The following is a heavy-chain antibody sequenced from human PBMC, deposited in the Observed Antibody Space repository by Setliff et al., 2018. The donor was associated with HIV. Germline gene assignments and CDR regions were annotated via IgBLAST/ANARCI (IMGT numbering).Heavy chain of an antibody. CDR1: GLTFNRYW. J-gene: IGHJ4*02. CDR2: TKYDGSES. Sequence: GGSLRLSCVASGLTFNRYWMSWVRQVPGKGLEWVSNTKYDGSESYYVDSVKGRFTLSRDTSKNTMFLQMNSLRHEDTALYYCARVLPYNSALDKWGQGTLVTVSS. D-gene: IGHD6-19*01. CDR3: ARVLPYNSALDK. V-gene: IGHV3-7*01.